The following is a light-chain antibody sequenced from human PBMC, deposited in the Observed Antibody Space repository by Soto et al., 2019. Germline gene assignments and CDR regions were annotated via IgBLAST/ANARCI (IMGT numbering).Light chain of an antibody. CDR2: DVS. CDR3: QQYGTSPLT. V-gene: IGKV3-20*01. CDR1: QSVSGTY. J-gene: IGKJ5*01. Sequence: VVLSQSLGTLSLSPGERATLSCRASQSVSGTYLAWYQQKPGQAPRLLIYDVSSRATGIPDRFSGSGSGADFTLTISRLEPEDFAVYYCQQYGTSPLTFGQGTRLEIK.